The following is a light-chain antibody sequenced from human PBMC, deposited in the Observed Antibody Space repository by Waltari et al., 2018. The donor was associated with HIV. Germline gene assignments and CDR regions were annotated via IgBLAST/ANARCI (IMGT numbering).Light chain of an antibody. CDR1: RSNIGSNT. J-gene: IGLJ2*01. Sequence: QSVLAQPPSASGTPGQRVTIPCSGSRSNIGSNTVTWYQHFPGTAPKLLIYVASLRPSGVPARLSGSKFGTSASLVITGLQSGDEADYYCSTWDDRLNGPVVFGGGTRLTVL. CDR2: VAS. V-gene: IGLV1-44*01. CDR3: STWDDRLNGPVV.